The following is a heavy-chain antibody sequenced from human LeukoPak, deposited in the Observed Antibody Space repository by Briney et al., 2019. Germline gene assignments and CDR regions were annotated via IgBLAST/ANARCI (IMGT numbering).Heavy chain of an antibody. CDR1: GFTFSSYS. Sequence: GGSLRLSCAASGFTFSSYSMNWVRQAPGKGLEWVSYISSSSSTIYYADSVKGRFTVSRDNSKNTLYLQMNSLRAEDTAVYYCAKGLKSYDSTGYPNWGQGTRVTVSS. CDR2: ISSSSSTI. J-gene: IGHJ4*02. V-gene: IGHV3-48*01. D-gene: IGHD3-22*01. CDR3: AKGLKSYDSTGYPN.